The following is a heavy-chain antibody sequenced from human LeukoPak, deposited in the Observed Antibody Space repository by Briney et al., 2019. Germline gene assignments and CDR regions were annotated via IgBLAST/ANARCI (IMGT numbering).Heavy chain of an antibody. CDR1: GGSISSSSYY. D-gene: IGHD6-13*01. V-gene: IGHV4-39*01. Sequence: SETLSLTCTVSGGSISSSSYYWGWIRQPPGKGLEWIGSIYYSGSTYYNPSLKSRVTISVDTSKNQFSLKLSSVTAADTAVYYCARLSSWAKFDYWGQGTLVTDSS. CDR3: ARLSSWAKFDY. J-gene: IGHJ4*02. CDR2: IYYSGST.